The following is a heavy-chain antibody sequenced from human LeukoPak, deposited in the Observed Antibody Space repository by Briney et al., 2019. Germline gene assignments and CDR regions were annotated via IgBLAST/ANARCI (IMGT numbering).Heavy chain of an antibody. CDR2: MNPNSGNT. CDR3: ARGHSGVDSVWNAFDI. D-gene: IGHD3-16*01. J-gene: IGHJ3*02. Sequence: ASVKVSCKASGYTFTSYDINWVRQATGQGLEWMGWMNPNSGNTGYAQKFQGRVTMTRNTSISTAYMELSSLRSEDTAVYYCARGHSGVDSVWNAFDIWGQGTMVTVSS. CDR1: GYTFTSYD. V-gene: IGHV1-8*01.